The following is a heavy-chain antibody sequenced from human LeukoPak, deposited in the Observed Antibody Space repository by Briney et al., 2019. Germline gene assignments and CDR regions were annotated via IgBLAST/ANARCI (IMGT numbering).Heavy chain of an antibody. CDR2: MNPNSGNT. V-gene: IGHV1-8*01. D-gene: IGHD2-15*01. Sequence: ASVKVSCKASGYTFTSYDINWVRQATGQGLEWMGWMNPNSGNTGYAQKFQGRVTMTRNTSISTAYMELSSLRSEDTAVYYRSRGLTPRRGAYCSGGSCSVRWFDPWGQGTLVTVSS. CDR3: SRGLTPRRGAYCSGGSCSVRWFDP. J-gene: IGHJ5*02. CDR1: GYTFTSYD.